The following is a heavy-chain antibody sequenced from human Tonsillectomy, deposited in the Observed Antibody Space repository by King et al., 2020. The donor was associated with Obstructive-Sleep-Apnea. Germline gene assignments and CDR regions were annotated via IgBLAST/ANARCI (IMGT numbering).Heavy chain of an antibody. CDR2: IYYSGST. D-gene: IGHD2-15*01. CDR3: ARHPVYCSGGSCYPGYYGMDV. Sequence: QLQESGPGLVKPSETLSLTCTVSGGSISSSSYYWGWIRQPPGKGLEWIGSIYYSGSTYYNPSLKSRVTISVDTSKNQCSLKLSSVTAADTAVYYCARHPVYCSGGSCYPGYYGMDVWGQGTTVTVSS. CDR1: GGSISSSSYY. J-gene: IGHJ6*02. V-gene: IGHV4-39*07.